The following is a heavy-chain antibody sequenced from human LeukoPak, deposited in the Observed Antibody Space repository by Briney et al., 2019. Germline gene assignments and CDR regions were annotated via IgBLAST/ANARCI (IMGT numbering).Heavy chain of an antibody. Sequence: PGGSLRLSCAVSGFTFSRYGMHWVRQDPGKGPEWVALISYDGGNNDYVDSVKGRFTVSRDNSRNTLYLQLNSLRPEDTAVYYCAKDRSTYNVLTGYQDYWGQGTLVTVSS. CDR2: ISYDGGNN. CDR1: GFTFSRYG. D-gene: IGHD3-9*01. J-gene: IGHJ4*02. CDR3: AKDRSTYNVLTGYQDY. V-gene: IGHV3-30*18.